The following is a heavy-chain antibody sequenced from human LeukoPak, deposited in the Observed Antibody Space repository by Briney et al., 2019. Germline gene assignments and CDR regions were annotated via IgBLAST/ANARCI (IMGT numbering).Heavy chain of an antibody. V-gene: IGHV3-23*01. CDR2: ISGGGDTT. J-gene: IGHJ6*03. Sequence: GGSLRLSCSASGFSFSSYTMTWVRQAPGKGPEWVSIISGGGDTTFHTDSVKGRFTISRDNSKNTLYLQMNSLRAEDTAIYYCAKNGDRGAYCTGGTCYPYFYYYMDVWGKGTTVTI. CDR1: GFSFSSYT. D-gene: IGHD2-15*01. CDR3: AKNGDRGAYCTGGTCYPYFYYYMDV.